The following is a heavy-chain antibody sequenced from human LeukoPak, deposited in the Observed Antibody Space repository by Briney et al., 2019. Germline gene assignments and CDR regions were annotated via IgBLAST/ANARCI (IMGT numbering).Heavy chain of an antibody. V-gene: IGHV4-31*03. Sequence: SETLSLTCTVSGGSISSGGYYWSWIRQPPGKGLEWVGYIYYSGSTYYNPSLKSRVTISVDTSKNQFSLKLSSVTAADTAVYYCARGFGDFSERESMDVWGQGTTVTVSS. CDR3: ARGFGDFSERESMDV. J-gene: IGHJ6*02. CDR2: IYYSGST. D-gene: IGHD4-17*01. CDR1: GGSISSGGYY.